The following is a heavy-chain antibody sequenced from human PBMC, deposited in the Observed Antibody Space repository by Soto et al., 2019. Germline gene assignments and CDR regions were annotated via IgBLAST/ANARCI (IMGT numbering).Heavy chain of an antibody. CDR2: INAGNGNT. J-gene: IGHJ4*02. V-gene: IGHV1-3*01. Sequence: QVQLVQSGAEVKKPGASVKVSCKASGYTFTSYALHWVRQAPGQRLEWMGWINAGNGNTKYSQKFQGRVTITKDTSATTAYMELSSLRSEDTAVYYCARDLGGWPDYWGQGTLVTVSS. CDR3: ARDLGGWPDY. CDR1: GYTFTSYA. D-gene: IGHD2-15*01.